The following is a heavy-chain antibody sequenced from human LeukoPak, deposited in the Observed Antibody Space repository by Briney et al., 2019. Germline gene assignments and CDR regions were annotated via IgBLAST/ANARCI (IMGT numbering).Heavy chain of an antibody. D-gene: IGHD6-6*01. CDR2: INHSGST. J-gene: IGHJ6*03. Sequence: SETLSLTCAVYGGSFSGYYWSWLRQPPGKGLEWMGKINHSGSTNYNPSLKSRVIISVDTSNNQFSLKLSSVTAEDTAVYYCASLSAGGIAARPHYYYYYMDVWGKGTTVTVSS. V-gene: IGHV4-34*01. CDR3: ASLSAGGIAARPHYYYYYMDV. CDR1: GGSFSGYY.